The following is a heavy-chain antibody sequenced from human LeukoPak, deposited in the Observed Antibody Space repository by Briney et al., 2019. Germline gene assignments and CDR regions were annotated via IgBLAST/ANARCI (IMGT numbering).Heavy chain of an antibody. CDR1: GGTFSSYA. D-gene: IGHD6-19*01. CDR2: IIPIFGRA. J-gene: IGHJ3*02. V-gene: IGHV1-69*13. CDR3: ARDLPYGYSSGWYIDAFDI. Sequence: SVKVSCKASGGTFSSYAISWVRQAPGQGLEWMGGIIPIFGRANYAQKFQGRVTITADESTSTAYMELSSLRSEDTAVYYCARDLPYGYSSGWYIDAFDIWGQGTMVTVSS.